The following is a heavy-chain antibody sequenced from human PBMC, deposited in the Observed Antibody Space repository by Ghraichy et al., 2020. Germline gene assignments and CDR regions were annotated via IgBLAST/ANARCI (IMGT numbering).Heavy chain of an antibody. CDR1: GGSISSYY. J-gene: IGHJ6*02. Sequence: SETLSLTCTVSGGSISSYYWSWIRQPAGKGLEWIGRIYTSGSTNYNPSLKSRVTMSVDTSKNQFSLKLSSVTAADTAVYYCARGRVVGGFYGMDVWGQGTTVTVSS. CDR3: ARGRVVGGFYGMDV. CDR2: IYTSGST. V-gene: IGHV4-4*07. D-gene: IGHD2-15*01.